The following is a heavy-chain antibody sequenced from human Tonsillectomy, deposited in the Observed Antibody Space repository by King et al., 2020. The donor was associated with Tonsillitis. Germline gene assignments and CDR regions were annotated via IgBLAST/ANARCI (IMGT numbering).Heavy chain of an antibody. CDR2: IWSDGGQT. J-gene: IGHJ6*03. D-gene: IGHD3-9*01. V-gene: IGHV3-33*01. CDR1: GFTFSSYA. CDR3: ARGGLYYFDLYYMDV. Sequence: VQLVESGGGVVQPGRSLRLSCAASGFTFSSYAMHWVRQAPGKGLEWVAVIWSDGGQTYYADSVKGRFTISRDNSNNTLYLQLNSLRAEDTAVYYCARGGLYYFDLYYMDVWGEGTTVTVSS.